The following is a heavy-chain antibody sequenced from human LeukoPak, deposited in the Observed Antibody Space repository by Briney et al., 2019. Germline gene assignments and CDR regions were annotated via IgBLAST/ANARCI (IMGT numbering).Heavy chain of an antibody. CDR3: ARGGRIAVAGTYYFDY. Sequence: SETLSLTCAVSGGSISSSNWWSWVRQPPGKGLEWIGEIYHSGSTNYNPSLKSRVTISVDTSKNQFSLKLSSVTAADTAVYYCARGGRIAVAGTYYFDYWGQGTLVTVSS. V-gene: IGHV4-4*02. D-gene: IGHD6-19*01. CDR2: IYHSGST. J-gene: IGHJ4*02. CDR1: GGSISSSNW.